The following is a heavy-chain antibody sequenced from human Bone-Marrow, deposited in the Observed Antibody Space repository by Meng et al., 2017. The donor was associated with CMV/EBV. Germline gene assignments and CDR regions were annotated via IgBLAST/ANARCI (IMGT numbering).Heavy chain of an antibody. J-gene: IGHJ6*02. V-gene: IGHV3-11*04. Sequence: GGSLRLSCAASGFTFSDYYMSWIRQAPGKGLEWVSYISSSGSTIYYADSVKGRFTISRDNAKNSLYLQMNSLRAEVTAVYYCARDQDVRRLEPRYGMDVWGQGTTVTVSS. CDR1: GFTFSDYY. CDR3: ARDQDVRRLEPRYGMDV. D-gene: IGHD1-14*01. CDR2: ISSSGSTI.